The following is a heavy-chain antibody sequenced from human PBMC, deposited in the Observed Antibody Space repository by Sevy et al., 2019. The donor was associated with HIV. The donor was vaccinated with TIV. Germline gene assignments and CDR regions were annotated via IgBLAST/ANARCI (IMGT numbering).Heavy chain of an antibody. D-gene: IGHD6-6*01. Sequence: GGSLRLSCAASGFTFSSYNMNWVRQAPGKGLEWVSAISGSGGSTYYADSVKGRFTISRDNSKNTLYLQMNSLRAEDTAVYYCAKARGRYSSSYDAFDIWGQGTMVTVSS. CDR2: ISGSGGST. CDR3: AKARGRYSSSYDAFDI. CDR1: GFTFSSYN. V-gene: IGHV3-23*01. J-gene: IGHJ3*02.